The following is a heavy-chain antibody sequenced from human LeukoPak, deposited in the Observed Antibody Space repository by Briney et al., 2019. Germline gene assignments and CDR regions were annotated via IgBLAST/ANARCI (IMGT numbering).Heavy chain of an antibody. CDR3: ARSLTTAPLNWFDP. V-gene: IGHV1-3*01. Sequence: ASVKVSCKASGYTFTSYAMHWVRQAPGQRLEWMGWINAGNGDTKYSQKFQGRVTITRDTSASTAYMELSSLRSEDTAVYYCARSLTTAPLNWFDPWGQGTLVTVSS. D-gene: IGHD4-11*01. CDR1: GYTFTSYA. J-gene: IGHJ5*02. CDR2: INAGNGDT.